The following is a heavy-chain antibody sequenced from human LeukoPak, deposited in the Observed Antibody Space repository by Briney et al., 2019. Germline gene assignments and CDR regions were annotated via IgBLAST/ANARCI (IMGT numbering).Heavy chain of an antibody. CDR2: INPSGGST. V-gene: IGHV1-46*01. CDR1: GYTFTSHY. CDR3: ARDWHCSGGRCENCFDP. J-gene: IGHJ5*02. D-gene: IGHD2-15*01. Sequence: GASVKVSCKASGYTFTSHYMHWVRQAPGQGLEWMGIINPSGGSTSYAQKFQGRVTMTKDTSTTTVYMELRSLRSDDTAVYYCARDWHCSGGRCENCFDPWGQGTLVIVSS.